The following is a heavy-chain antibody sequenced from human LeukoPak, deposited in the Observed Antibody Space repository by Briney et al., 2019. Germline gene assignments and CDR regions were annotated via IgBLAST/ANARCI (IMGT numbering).Heavy chain of an antibody. CDR1: GFNFSSYN. V-gene: IGHV3-21*01. Sequence: SGGSLRLSCAAFGFNFSSYNMNWVRQAPGKGLEWVSSISSSGTYIYYADSMKGRFTISRDNAKNSLYLQMNSLRAEDTAVYYCARVRYGQRDAFDIWGQGTMVTVSS. D-gene: IGHD5-18*01. CDR3: ARVRYGQRDAFDI. CDR2: ISSSGTYI. J-gene: IGHJ3*02.